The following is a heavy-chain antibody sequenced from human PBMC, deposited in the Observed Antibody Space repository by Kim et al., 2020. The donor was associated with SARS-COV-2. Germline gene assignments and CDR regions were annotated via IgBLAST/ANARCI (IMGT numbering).Heavy chain of an antibody. CDR3: ARRYYDSSGYGQFDY. J-gene: IGHJ4*02. Sequence: PSFQGQVTISADKSISTAYLQWSSLKASDTAMYYCARRYYDSSGYGQFDYWGQGTLVTVSS. D-gene: IGHD3-22*01. V-gene: IGHV5-51*01.